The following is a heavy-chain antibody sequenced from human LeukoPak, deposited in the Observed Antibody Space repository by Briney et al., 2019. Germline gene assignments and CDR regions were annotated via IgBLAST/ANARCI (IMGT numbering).Heavy chain of an antibody. V-gene: IGHV3-48*02. CDR1: GFTFSSYS. Sequence: GGSPRLPCAASGFTFSSYSMNWVRQAPGKGLEWVSYISSSSSTIYYADSVKGRFTISRDNAKNSLYLQMNSLRDEDTAVYYCASSIMRSFNIWGQGTMVTVSS. CDR2: ISSSSSTI. J-gene: IGHJ3*02. CDR3: ASSIMRSFNI. D-gene: IGHD1-14*01.